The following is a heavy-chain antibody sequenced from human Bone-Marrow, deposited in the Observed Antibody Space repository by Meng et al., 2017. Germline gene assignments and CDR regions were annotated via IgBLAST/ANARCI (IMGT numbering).Heavy chain of an antibody. CDR3: ARGAEYYDFWSGYYATHGMDV. Sequence: ASVKVSCKASGYTFTSYGISWVRQAPGQGLEWMGWINPNSGGTNYAQKFQGRVTMTRDTSISTAYMELSRLRSDDTAVYYCARGAEYYDFWSGYYATHGMDVWGQGTTVTVSS. V-gene: IGHV1-2*02. CDR2: INPNSGGT. J-gene: IGHJ6*02. D-gene: IGHD3-3*01. CDR1: GYTFTSYG.